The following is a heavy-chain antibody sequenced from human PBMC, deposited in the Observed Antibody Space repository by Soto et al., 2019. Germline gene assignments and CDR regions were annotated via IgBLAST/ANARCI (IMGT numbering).Heavy chain of an antibody. CDR1: GIICSSYD. Sequence: HPRGLLRLSCASSGIICSSYDMSWVRRAPGKGLAWISTILGDARTSYVESVRGSFTISSASTQNKLYMQMNSLTARATSFYYYGKATATGGGAFDICGQGTMVTVSS. D-gene: IGHD2-8*02. V-gene: IGHV3-23*01. CDR3: GKATATGGGAFDI. J-gene: IGHJ3*02. CDR2: ILGDART.